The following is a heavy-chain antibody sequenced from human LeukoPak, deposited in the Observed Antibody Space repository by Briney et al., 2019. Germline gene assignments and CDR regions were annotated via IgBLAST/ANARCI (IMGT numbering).Heavy chain of an antibody. Sequence: GGSLRLSCAASGDTSRKDWMRWVRQAPGKGLEWVGNIKQDGSEKRYADSVRGRFSISRDNAQTTLYLQMNSLKAEDTGVYYCASASDPWLQLNWGQGTLVTVSS. D-gene: IGHD5-24*01. J-gene: IGHJ4*02. V-gene: IGHV3-7*02. CDR1: GDTSRKDW. CDR2: IKQDGSEK. CDR3: ASASDPWLQLN.